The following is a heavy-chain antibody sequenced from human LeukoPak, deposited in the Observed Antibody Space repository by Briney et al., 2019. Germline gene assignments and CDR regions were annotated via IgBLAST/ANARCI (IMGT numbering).Heavy chain of an antibody. CDR1: GFTFSSYA. J-gene: IGHJ4*02. V-gene: IGHV3-30-3*01. D-gene: IGHD2-2*01. CDR2: ISYDGSNK. Sequence: GGSLRLSCAASGFTFSSYAMHWVRQAPGKGLEWVAVISYDGSNKYYADSVKGRFTISRDNSKNTLCLQMNSLRAEDTAVYYCATGDCSSTSWQTNARCDPEWSEFDYWGQGTLVTVSS. CDR3: ATGDCSSTSWQTNARCDPEWSEFDY.